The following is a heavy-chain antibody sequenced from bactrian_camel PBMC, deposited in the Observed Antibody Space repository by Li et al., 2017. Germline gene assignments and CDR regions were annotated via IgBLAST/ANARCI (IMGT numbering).Heavy chain of an antibody. Sequence: HVQLVESGGGSVQSGGSLRLSCAASGYTYSSYCMGWFRQAPGKERELVSRMNSNGTTTYADSAEGRFTVSQDNAKNTLYLQMNSLKPEDTGMYYCAAAYKDPFSGGDCPAGPTSYQIWGQGTQVTVS. J-gene: IGHJ4*01. CDR3: AAAYKDPFSGGDCPAGPTSYQI. D-gene: IGHD2*01. CDR2: MNSNGTT. CDR1: GYTYSSYC. V-gene: IGHV3S53*01.